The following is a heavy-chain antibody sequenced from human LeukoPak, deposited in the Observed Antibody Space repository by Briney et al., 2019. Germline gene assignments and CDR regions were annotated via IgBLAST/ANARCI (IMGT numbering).Heavy chain of an antibody. CDR1: GYTFTSYG. V-gene: IGHV1-18*01. CDR2: ISVYNGNT. D-gene: IGHD6-19*01. Sequence: ASVKVSCKASGYTFTSYGISWVRQAPGQGLEWMGWISVYNGNTNYAQKLQGRVTMTTDTSTSTAYMELRSLRSDDTAVYYCARETIAVAGTDYFDYWGQGTRVTVSS. J-gene: IGHJ4*02. CDR3: ARETIAVAGTDYFDY.